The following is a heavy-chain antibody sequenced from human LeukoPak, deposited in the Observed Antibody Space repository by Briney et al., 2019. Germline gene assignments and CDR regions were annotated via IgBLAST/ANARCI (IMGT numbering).Heavy chain of an antibody. CDR1: GFTVSSNY. D-gene: IGHD2-2*01. V-gene: IGHV4-59*04. Sequence: GSLRLSCAASGFTVSSNYMSWVRQPPGKGLEWIGNIYFSGNAYYNPSLKSRVTISVDTSKNQFSLKLSSVTAADTALYYCARHNNIVVVPDWARAFDYWGRGTLVTVSS. CDR2: IYFSGNA. CDR3: ARHNNIVVVPDWARAFDY. J-gene: IGHJ4*02.